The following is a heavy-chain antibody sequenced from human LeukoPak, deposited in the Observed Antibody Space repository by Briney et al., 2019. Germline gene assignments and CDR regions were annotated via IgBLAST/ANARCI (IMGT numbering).Heavy chain of an antibody. V-gene: IGHV3-23*01. J-gene: IGHJ4*02. CDR1: GFTFSIYA. CDR3: AKDRPNYYDSSGHYYRRNGDY. Sequence: GGSLRLSCAASGFTFSIYAMSWVRQAPGGGLEWVSSITGNGAGTFYTDSVKGRFTISRDNSKNTLFLQMHSLRAEDTAIYYCAKDRPNYYDSSGHYYRRNGDYWGQGTLVTVSS. CDR2: ITGNGAGT. D-gene: IGHD3-22*01.